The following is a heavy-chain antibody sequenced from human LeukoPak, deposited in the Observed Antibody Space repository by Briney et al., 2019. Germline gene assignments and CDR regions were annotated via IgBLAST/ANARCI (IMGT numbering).Heavy chain of an antibody. Sequence: SETLSLTCGVYDGSFSVSDYYWSWIRQPPGKGLEWIGEIHHSGSTDYTPSLKSRVTISIDTSKDQFSLRLTSVTVADTAVNYCARARTPRGGWLDPWGREPLVTVS. V-gene: IGHV4-34*01. D-gene: IGHD1-14*01. CDR1: DGSFSVSDYY. CDR2: IHHSGST. CDR3: ARARTPRGGWLDP. J-gene: IGHJ5*02.